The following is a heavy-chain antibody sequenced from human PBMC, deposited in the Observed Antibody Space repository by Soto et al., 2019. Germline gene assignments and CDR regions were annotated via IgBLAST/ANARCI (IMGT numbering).Heavy chain of an antibody. CDR2: VSRAGDT. J-gene: IGHJ4*02. CDR3: TRDLGGYQLDY. Sequence: EVQLVESGGGLVQPGGSLRLSCAASGMTFTNYDMHWVRQGTGKDLEWVSSVSRAGDTYYPDSVRGRFTSSRDDARNSLYLQMNSLGAGDTAVYYCTRDLGGYQLDYGGQGTLVTVSS. CDR1: GMTFTNYD. D-gene: IGHD2-2*01. V-gene: IGHV3-13*04.